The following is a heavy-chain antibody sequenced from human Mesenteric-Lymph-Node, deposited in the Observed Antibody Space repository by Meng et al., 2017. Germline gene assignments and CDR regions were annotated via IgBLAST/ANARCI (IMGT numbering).Heavy chain of an antibody. D-gene: IGHD6-19*01. V-gene: IGHV1-8*02. CDR1: GYTFTGYY. CDR2: MNPNSGNT. Sequence: ASVKVSCKASGYTFTGYYMHWVRQAPGQGLEWMGWMNPNSGNTGYAQKFQGRVTMTRNTSISTAYMELSSLRSEDTAVYYCARVLRYSSGWSWGYWGQGTLVTVSS. J-gene: IGHJ4*02. CDR3: ARVLRYSSGWSWGY.